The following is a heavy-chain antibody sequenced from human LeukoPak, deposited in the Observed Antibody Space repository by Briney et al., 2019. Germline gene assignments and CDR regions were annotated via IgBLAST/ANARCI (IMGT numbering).Heavy chain of an antibody. D-gene: IGHD6-13*01. CDR1: GGYVCSFW. Sequence: SEALSLTGEGSGGYVCSFWWSWIRQPAGKGLEGIGRIYTSGSTNYNPSLKSRVTMSVDTSKNQFSLKLSSVTAADTAVYYCARDVVAAPGTCDYWGQGTLVTVSS. J-gene: IGHJ4*02. CDR3: ARDVVAAPGTCDY. CDR2: IYTSGST. V-gene: IGHV4-4*07.